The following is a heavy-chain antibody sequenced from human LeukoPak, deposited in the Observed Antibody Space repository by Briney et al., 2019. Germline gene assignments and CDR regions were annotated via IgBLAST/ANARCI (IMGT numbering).Heavy chain of an antibody. CDR1: GGSFSGYY. Sequence: SETLSLTCAVYGGSFSGYYWSWIRQPPGEGLEWIGEINHSGSTNYNPSLKSRVTISVDTSKNQFSLKLSSVTAADTAVYYCARGETEWLVLYWGQGTLVTVSS. CDR3: ARGETEWLVLY. CDR2: INHSGST. D-gene: IGHD6-19*01. J-gene: IGHJ4*02. V-gene: IGHV4-34*01.